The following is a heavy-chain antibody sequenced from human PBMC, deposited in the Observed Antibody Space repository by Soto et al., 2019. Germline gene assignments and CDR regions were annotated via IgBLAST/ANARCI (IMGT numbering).Heavy chain of an antibody. J-gene: IGHJ3*02. CDR1: GFTVSSNY. D-gene: IGHD2-8*01. Sequence: EVQLVESGGGLVQPGGSLRLSCAASGFTVSSNYMSWVRQAPGKGLEWVSVIYSGGSTYYADSVKGRFTISRDNSKNTLNRQMNSLRAEDTAVYYCARDTNRSIDAFDIWGQGTMVTVSS. CDR3: ARDTNRSIDAFDI. V-gene: IGHV3-66*01. CDR2: IYSGGST.